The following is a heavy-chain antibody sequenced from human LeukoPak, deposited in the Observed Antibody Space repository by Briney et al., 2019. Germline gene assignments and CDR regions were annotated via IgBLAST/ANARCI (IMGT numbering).Heavy chain of an antibody. V-gene: IGHV1-8*01. J-gene: IGHJ5*02. CDR2: MNPNSGNT. D-gene: IGHD3-10*01. CDR3: AVTTYFGSSGADNWFDP. CDR1: GYTFTSYD. Sequence: ASVKVSCKASGYTFTSYDINWVRQATGQGLEWMGWMNPNSGNTGYAQKFQGRVTMTRNTSISTAYMELSSLRSEDTAVYYCAVTTYFGSSGADNWFDPWGQGTLVTVSS.